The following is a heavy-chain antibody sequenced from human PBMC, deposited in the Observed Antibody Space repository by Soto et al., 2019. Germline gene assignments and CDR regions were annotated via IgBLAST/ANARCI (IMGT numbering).Heavy chain of an antibody. V-gene: IGHV3-64D*06. CDR1: GFTFSSYA. CDR3: VKDRGYCSGGSCYPFDY. Sequence: GGSLRLSCSASGFTFSSYAMHWVHQAPGKGLEYVSAISSNGGSTYYADSVRGRFTISRDNSKNTLYLQMSSLRAEDTAVYYCVKDRGYCSGGSCYPFDYWGQGTLVTVSS. CDR2: ISSNGGST. J-gene: IGHJ4*02. D-gene: IGHD2-15*01.